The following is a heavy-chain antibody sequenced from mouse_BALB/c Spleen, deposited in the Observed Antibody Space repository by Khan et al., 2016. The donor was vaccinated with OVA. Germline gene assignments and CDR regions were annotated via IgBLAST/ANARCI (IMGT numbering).Heavy chain of an antibody. CDR3: ERPPYFSYTLDH. Sequence: VQLVESGPELKKPGETVKISCKASGYTFTNYGMNWVKQSPGKALKWMGWINTYTGEPTYADDFKGRFAFSLETSASTAYLQINNLKDEDTATYFCERPPYFSYTLDHWGQGTSVTVSS. D-gene: IGHD2-10*01. J-gene: IGHJ4*01. V-gene: IGHV9-3-1*01. CDR2: INTYTGEP. CDR1: GYTFTNYG.